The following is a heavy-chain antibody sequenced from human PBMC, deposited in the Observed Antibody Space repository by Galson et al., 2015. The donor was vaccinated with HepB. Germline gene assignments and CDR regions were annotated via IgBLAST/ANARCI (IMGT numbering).Heavy chain of an antibody. Sequence: SLRLSCAASGFTFSSYGMHWVRQAPGKGLEWVAVISYDGSNKYYADSVKGRFTISRDNSKNTLYLQMNSLRAEDTAVYYCAKDLEDIVVVVAATSFDYWGRGTLVTVSS. CDR2: ISYDGSNK. D-gene: IGHD2-15*01. CDR1: GFTFSSYG. CDR3: AKDLEDIVVVVAATSFDY. V-gene: IGHV3-30*18. J-gene: IGHJ4*02.